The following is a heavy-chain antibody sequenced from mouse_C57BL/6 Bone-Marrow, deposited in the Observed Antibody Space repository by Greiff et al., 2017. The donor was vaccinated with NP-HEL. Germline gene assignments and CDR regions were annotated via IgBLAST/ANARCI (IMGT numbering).Heavy chain of an antibody. D-gene: IGHD2-4*01. CDR1: GYTFTSYW. CDR3: ASGDYDYDAYFAD. CDR2: IDPSSGGT. J-gene: IGHJ1*03. V-gene: IGHV1-72*01. Sequence: QVQLQQPGAELVKPGASVKLSCKASGYTFTSYWMHWVKQRPGRGLEWIGRIDPSSGGTKYNEKFKSKATLTVDKPSSTAYMQLSSLTSEDSAVYSCASGDYDYDAYFADWGTGTMVTVSA.